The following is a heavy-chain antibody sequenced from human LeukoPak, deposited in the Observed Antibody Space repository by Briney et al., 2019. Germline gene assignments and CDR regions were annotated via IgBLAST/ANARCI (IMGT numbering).Heavy chain of an antibody. V-gene: IGHV3-23*01. Sequence: PGGSLRLSCAASGFIFSTYPMSWVRQAPGKGLEWVSAITGSGDSTSYADSVKGRCTISRDNSKNTLSLQMNTLRAEDTAVYYCAKENPVGGTNYFDYWGQGTLVTVSS. D-gene: IGHD1-26*01. CDR2: ITGSGDST. CDR3: AKENPVGGTNYFDY. CDR1: GFIFSTYP. J-gene: IGHJ4*02.